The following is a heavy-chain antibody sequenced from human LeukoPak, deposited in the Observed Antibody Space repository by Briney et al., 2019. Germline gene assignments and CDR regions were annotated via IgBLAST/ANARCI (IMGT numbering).Heavy chain of an antibody. V-gene: IGHV3-30*18. D-gene: IGHD6-13*01. Sequence: GGSLRLSCATSGFTFNTYGMHWVRQAPGKGLEWVAVISYDGSDKYYTDSVKGRFTISRDNSKNTLYLQMNSLRAEDTAVYYCAKDDTGYSSRPFDYWGQGTLVTVSS. CDR3: AKDDTGYSSRPFDY. J-gene: IGHJ4*02. CDR1: GFTFNTYG. CDR2: ISYDGSDK.